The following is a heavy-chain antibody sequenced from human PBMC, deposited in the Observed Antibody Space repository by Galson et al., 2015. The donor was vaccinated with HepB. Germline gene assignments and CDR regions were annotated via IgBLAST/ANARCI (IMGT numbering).Heavy chain of an antibody. CDR3: TRDLTRTYYDFWSGYLTYAGFDY. CDR2: IRSKAYGGTT. Sequence: SLRLSCAASGFTFGDYAMNWFRQAPGKGLEWVGFIRSKAYGGTTEYAASVKGRFTISRDDSKSIAYLQMNSLKTEDTAVYYCTRDLTRTYYDFWSGYLTYAGFDYWGQGTLVTVSS. CDR1: GFTFGDYA. J-gene: IGHJ4*02. V-gene: IGHV3-49*03. D-gene: IGHD3-3*01.